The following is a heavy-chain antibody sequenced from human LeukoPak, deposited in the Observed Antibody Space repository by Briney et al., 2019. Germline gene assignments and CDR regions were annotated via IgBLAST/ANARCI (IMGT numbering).Heavy chain of an antibody. Sequence: PGASLRLSCAASGFTFSSYGMHWVRQSPGKGLEWVAVISYAVSNKYYADSVKGRFTISRDNSKNTLYLQMNSLRAEDTAVYYCAKAQRWLHFFDYWGQGTLVAVSS. D-gene: IGHD5-24*01. CDR3: AKAQRWLHFFDY. J-gene: IGHJ4*02. V-gene: IGHV3-30*18. CDR2: ISYAVSNK. CDR1: GFTFSSYG.